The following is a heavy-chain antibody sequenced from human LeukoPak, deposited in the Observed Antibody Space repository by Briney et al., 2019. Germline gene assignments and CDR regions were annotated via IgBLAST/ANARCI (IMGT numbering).Heavy chain of an antibody. CDR1: GFTFSDYD. D-gene: IGHD1-1*01. Sequence: GGSLRLSCAASGFTFSDYDMHWVRQATGKGLEWVSAIGTAGDTYYTGTVKGRFTISRKNAKNSLYIQMNSLRAGDTAVYYCARVAKERVGGVYYFDYWGQGTLVTVSS. V-gene: IGHV3-13*01. CDR2: IGTAGDT. J-gene: IGHJ4*02. CDR3: ARVAKERVGGVYYFDY.